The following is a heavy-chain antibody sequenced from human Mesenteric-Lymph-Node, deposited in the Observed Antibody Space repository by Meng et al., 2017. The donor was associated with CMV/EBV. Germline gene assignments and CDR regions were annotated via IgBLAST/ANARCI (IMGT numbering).Heavy chain of an antibody. CDR3: ARKFESAGTFDY. CDR2: IYRSGIT. CDR1: GGSIRSSNW. J-gene: IGHJ4*02. D-gene: IGHD6-13*01. Sequence: AVSGGSIRSSNWWSWGRQSPGKGLEWIGEIYRSGITNYSPSLKSRVTISLDKSKNQFSLNLNSVTAADTAVYFCARKFESAGTFDYWGQGTLVTVSS. V-gene: IGHV4-4*01.